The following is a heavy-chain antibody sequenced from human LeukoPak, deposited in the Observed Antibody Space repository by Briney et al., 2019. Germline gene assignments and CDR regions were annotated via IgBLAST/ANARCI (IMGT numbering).Heavy chain of an antibody. CDR2: INHSGST. J-gene: IGHJ4*02. CDR3: ARALPRWHRKYYFDY. Sequence: SETLSLTCAVYGGSFSGYYWSWIRQPPGKGLEWIGEINHSGSTNYNPSLKSRVTISVDTSKNQFSLKLSSVTAADTAVYYCARALPRWHRKYYFDYWGQGTLVTVSS. CDR1: GGSFSGYY. D-gene: IGHD2-21*01. V-gene: IGHV4-34*01.